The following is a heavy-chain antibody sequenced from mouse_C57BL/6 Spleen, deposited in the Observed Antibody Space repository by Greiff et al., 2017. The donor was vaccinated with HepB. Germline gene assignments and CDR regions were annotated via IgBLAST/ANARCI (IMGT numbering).Heavy chain of an antibody. J-gene: IGHJ4*01. V-gene: IGHV1-80*01. CDR2: IYPGDGDT. Sequence: VKLQESGAELVKPGASVKISCKASGYAFSSYWMNWVKQRPGKGLEWIGQIYPGDGDTNYNGKFKGKATLTADKSSSTAYMQLSSLTSEDSAVYFCARRDDYEEGYAMDYWGQGTSVTVSS. D-gene: IGHD2-4*01. CDR1: GYAFSSYW. CDR3: ARRDDYEEGYAMDY.